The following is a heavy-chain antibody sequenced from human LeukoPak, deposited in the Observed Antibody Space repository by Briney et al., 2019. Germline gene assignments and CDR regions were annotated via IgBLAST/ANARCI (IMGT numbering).Heavy chain of an antibody. CDR3: ARDSKEYSGYDFGPQNYYYMDV. J-gene: IGHJ6*03. CDR1: GGTFSSYA. Sequence: SVKVSCEASGGTFSSYAISWVRQAPGQGLEWMGGIIPIFGTANYAQKFQGRVTITTDESTSTAYMELSSLRSEDTAVYYCARDSKEYSGYDFGPQNYYYMDVWGKGTTVTVSS. V-gene: IGHV1-69*05. D-gene: IGHD5-12*01. CDR2: IIPIFGTA.